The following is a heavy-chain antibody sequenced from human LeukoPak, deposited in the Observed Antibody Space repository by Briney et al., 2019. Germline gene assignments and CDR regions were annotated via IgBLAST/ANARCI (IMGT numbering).Heavy chain of an antibody. CDR3: ARRLVAGKRISP. J-gene: IGHJ5*02. D-gene: IGHD6-19*01. Sequence: PSETLSLTCTVSGGSISSSNYYWGWIRQPPGKGLEWIGNIYYFGSTYYNPSLKSRVTISVDTSKNQFSLKLSSVTAADTAVYYCARRLVAGKRISPWGQGTLVTVSS. V-gene: IGHV4-39*07. CDR2: IYYFGST. CDR1: GGSISSSNYY.